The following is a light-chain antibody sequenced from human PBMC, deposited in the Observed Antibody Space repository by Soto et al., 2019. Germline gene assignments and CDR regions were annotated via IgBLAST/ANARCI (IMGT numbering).Light chain of an antibody. Sequence: IKMNQSPSSLSAYVGDGVTITCRSSQSINSYLNWYQQKPGKAPKLLIYAASSLQSGVPSRFSGSGSGTDFTLTISSLQPEDFATYYCQQSYSTPQTFGQGTKV. CDR2: AAS. CDR1: QSINSY. CDR3: QQSYSTPQT. J-gene: IGKJ1*01. V-gene: IGKV1-39*01.